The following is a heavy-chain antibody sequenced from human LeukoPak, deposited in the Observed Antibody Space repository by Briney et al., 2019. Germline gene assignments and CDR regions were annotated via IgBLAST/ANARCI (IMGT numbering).Heavy chain of an antibody. Sequence: SETLSLTCTVSGGSISSSSYYWGWIRQPPGKGLEWIGSIYYSGSTYYNPSLKSRVTISVDTPKNQFSLKLSSVTAADTAVYYCARETYAFDVWGQGTMVTVSS. V-gene: IGHV4-39*07. CDR2: IYYSGST. J-gene: IGHJ3*01. CDR3: ARETYAFDV. CDR1: GGSISSSSYY.